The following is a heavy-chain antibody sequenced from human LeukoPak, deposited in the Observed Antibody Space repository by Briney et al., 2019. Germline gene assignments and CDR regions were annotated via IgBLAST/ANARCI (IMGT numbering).Heavy chain of an antibody. J-gene: IGHJ4*02. Sequence: GGSLRLSCAAPGFTFSDYYMRWIRQAPGKGLEWVSYISGGSYTNYADSGKGRFTISRDNAKNSLYLQMNSLRAEDTAVYYCARDIPQRGYNYGYDYWGQGTLVTVSS. D-gene: IGHD5-18*01. CDR1: GFTFSDYY. CDR2: ISGGSYT. V-gene: IGHV3-11*06. CDR3: ARDIPQRGYNYGYDY.